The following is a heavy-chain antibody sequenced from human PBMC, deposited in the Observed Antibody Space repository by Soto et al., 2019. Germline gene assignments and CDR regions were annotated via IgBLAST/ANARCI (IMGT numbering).Heavy chain of an antibody. J-gene: IGHJ3*02. CDR1: GFTFSNYA. CDR3: AKGAQQLVGYDDAFDI. CDR2: ISGSGGST. D-gene: IGHD6-13*01. Sequence: EVHLLESGGGLVQPGGSLRLSCAASGFTFSNYAMSWVRQAPGKGLEWVSGISGSGGSTYYADSVKGRFTISRDKSKNTLYLQMNSLRAEDTAVYYCAKGAQQLVGYDDAFDIWGRGTMVTVSS. V-gene: IGHV3-23*01.